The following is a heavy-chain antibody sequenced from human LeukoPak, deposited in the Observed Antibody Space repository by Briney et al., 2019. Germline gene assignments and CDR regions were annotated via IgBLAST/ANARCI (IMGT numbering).Heavy chain of an antibody. V-gene: IGHV3-48*04. CDR3: ARDRGPFYYDILAGYLSPFDY. J-gene: IGHJ4*02. CDR2: ISSSSSTI. D-gene: IGHD3-9*01. CDR1: GFTFSSYS. Sequence: GGSLRLSCAASGFTFSSYSMNWVRQAPGKGLEWVSYISSSSSTIYYADSVKGRFTISRDNAKNSLYLQMNSLRAEDTAVYYCARDRGPFYYDILAGYLSPFDYWGQGTLVTVSS.